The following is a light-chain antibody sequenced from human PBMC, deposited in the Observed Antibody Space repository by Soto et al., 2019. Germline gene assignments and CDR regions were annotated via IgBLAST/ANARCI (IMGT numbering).Light chain of an antibody. V-gene: IGLV2-14*01. CDR1: SSDVGNYKY. Sequence: QSALTQPASVSGSPGQSITISCTGTSSDVGNYKYVSWYQQHPGKAPKLMIYEVSNRPSGVSNRFSGSKSGNTASLTISGLQAEDATDYYCFSYTSSGTYVFGSGTKVTV. CDR2: EVS. J-gene: IGLJ1*01. CDR3: FSYTSSGTYV.